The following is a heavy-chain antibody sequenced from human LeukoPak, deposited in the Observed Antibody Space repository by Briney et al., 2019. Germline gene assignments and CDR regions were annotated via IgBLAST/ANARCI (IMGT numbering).Heavy chain of an antibody. CDR3: ARARAGATRLLDI. Sequence: SETLSLTCTVSGGSISSHYWSWIRQPPGKGLECIGYIYYSGETNYNPSLKSRVTISVDTSKNQFSLKLSSVTAADTAVYYCARARAGATRLLDIWGQGTMVTFSS. D-gene: IGHD1-26*01. V-gene: IGHV4-59*11. CDR2: IYYSGET. CDR1: GGSISSHY. J-gene: IGHJ3*02.